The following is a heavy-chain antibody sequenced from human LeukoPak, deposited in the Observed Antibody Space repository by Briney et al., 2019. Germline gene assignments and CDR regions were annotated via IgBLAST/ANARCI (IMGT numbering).Heavy chain of an antibody. Sequence: GGSLRLSCAASGFTFSSYAMSWVRQAPGKGLEWASAISGSGGGTYYADSVKGRFTISRDNSKNTLYLQMNSLRAEDTAVYYCARGSTSSTVYNWFDPWGQGTLVTVSS. CDR1: GFTFSSYA. CDR2: ISGSGGGT. J-gene: IGHJ5*02. V-gene: IGHV3-23*01. D-gene: IGHD2-2*01. CDR3: ARGSTSSTVYNWFDP.